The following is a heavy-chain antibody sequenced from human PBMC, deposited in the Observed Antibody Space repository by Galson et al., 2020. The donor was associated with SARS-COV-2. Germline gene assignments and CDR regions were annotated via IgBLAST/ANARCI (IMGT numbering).Heavy chain of an antibody. CDR2: MYYTGIT. CDR1: GDTIRTKSSN. D-gene: IGHD6-19*01. V-gene: IGHV4-39*01. Sequence: AETLSHTSMVRGDTIRTKSSNSGRIAQPPGPVLEWNVSMYYTGITYYNPSLKSRVPISGDTSRNQCSLKMRSVTAADTAVYYCVRLGSGSYGVSFFDYWGRGALVIVSS. CDR3: VRLGSGSYGVSFFDY. J-gene: IGHJ4*02.